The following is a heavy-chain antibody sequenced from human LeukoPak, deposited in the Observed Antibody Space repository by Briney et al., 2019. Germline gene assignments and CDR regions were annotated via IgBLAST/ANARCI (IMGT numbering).Heavy chain of an antibody. J-gene: IGHJ4*02. V-gene: IGHV3-30*04. Sequence: GGSLRLSCAASGFTFSSYAMHWVRQAPGKGLEWVAVISYDGSNKYYADSVKGRFTISRDNSKNTLYLQMNSLRAEDTALYYCAKDAGANYGSGSPFDYWGQGTLVTVSS. D-gene: IGHD3-10*01. CDR3: AKDAGANYGSGSPFDY. CDR1: GFTFSSYA. CDR2: ISYDGSNK.